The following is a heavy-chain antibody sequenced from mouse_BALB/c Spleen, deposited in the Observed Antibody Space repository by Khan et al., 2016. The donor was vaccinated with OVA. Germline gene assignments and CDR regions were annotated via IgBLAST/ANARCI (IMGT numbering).Heavy chain of an antibody. CDR3: AKHRILYPYSFDY. CDR2: IWGGGIT. J-gene: IGHJ2*01. CDR1: GFSLTDYG. V-gene: IGHV2-6-5*01. Sequence: QVQLKESGPGLVAPSQSLSITCTVSGFSLTDYGVSWIRQPPGKGLEWLGVIWGGGITSYTSALKSRLSISKDNSKSQVFLKMNSRQADDTSRYYCAKHRILYPYSFDYWGQGTTLTVSS.